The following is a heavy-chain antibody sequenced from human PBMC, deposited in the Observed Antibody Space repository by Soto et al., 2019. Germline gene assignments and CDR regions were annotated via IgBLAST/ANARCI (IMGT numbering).Heavy chain of an antibody. Sequence: QVQLVQSGAEVKNSGASVKVSCKASGYTFTSYGFSWVRQAPGQGLEWMGWISASNGNTNYAQKLQGRVTMTTDTPTGTADMEVRCWRSDDTAIYYCARDSVRYGGGGVFYQAYYYFARAVGGQGPTVTV. CDR2: ISASNGNT. J-gene: IGHJ6*02. CDR3: ARDSVRYGGGGVFYQAYYYFARAV. V-gene: IGHV1-18*01. D-gene: IGHD2-21*01. CDR1: GYTFTSYG.